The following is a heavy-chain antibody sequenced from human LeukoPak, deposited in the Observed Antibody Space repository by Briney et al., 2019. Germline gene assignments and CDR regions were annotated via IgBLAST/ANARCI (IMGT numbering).Heavy chain of an antibody. J-gene: IGHJ4*02. D-gene: IGHD1-1*01. Sequence: SETLSLTCTVSGGSISSYYWSWIRQPAGKGLEWIGRIYSSGSPNYNPSLKSRVTMSVDTSKNQFPLKLSSVTAADTAVYYCARDGNWYYFDYWGQGTLVTVSP. CDR2: IYSSGSP. CDR3: ARDGNWYYFDY. CDR1: GGSISSYY. V-gene: IGHV4-4*07.